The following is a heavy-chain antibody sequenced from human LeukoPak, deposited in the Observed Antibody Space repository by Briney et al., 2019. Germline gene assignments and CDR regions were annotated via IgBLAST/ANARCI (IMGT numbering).Heavy chain of an antibody. V-gene: IGHV3-48*02. Sequence: GGSLRLSCAAAGFTFSSYSMNWVRQAPGKGLEWVSYISSSSSTIYYADSVKGRFTISRDNAKNSLYLQMNSLRDEDTAVYYCARYARYCGGDCYSDYWGQGTLVTVSS. CDR3: ARYARYCGGDCYSDY. CDR1: GFTFSSYS. J-gene: IGHJ4*02. CDR2: ISSSSSTI. D-gene: IGHD2-21*02.